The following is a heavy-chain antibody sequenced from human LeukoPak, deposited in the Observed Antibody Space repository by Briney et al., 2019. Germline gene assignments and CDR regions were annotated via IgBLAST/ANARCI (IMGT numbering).Heavy chain of an antibody. J-gene: IGHJ4*02. CDR2: ISSSSSYT. CDR3: ARGRYYDILTGQRYPLDY. CDR1: GFTFSDYY. D-gene: IGHD3-9*01. Sequence: GGSLRLSCAASGFTFSDYYMSWIRQAPGKGLEWVSYISSSSSYTNYADSVKGRFTIPRDNAKNSLYLQMNSLRAEDTAVYYCARGRYYDILTGQRYPLDYWGQGTLVTVSS. V-gene: IGHV3-11*05.